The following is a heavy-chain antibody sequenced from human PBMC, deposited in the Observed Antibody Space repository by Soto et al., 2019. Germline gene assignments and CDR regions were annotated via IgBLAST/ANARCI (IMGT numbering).Heavy chain of an antibody. CDR1: GDIFVNYG. V-gene: IGHV1-69*06. Sequence: QMQLVQSGAEVTKPGSSVKVSCEALGDIFVNYGFSWIRQAPGQGLEWMGGILPMFDKPNYAEKFRGRVTITADKPTTTLYMEVTNARYEETAVYYCARDNEVSTTLSGMDVWGQGTMVNVPS. J-gene: IGHJ6*02. CDR2: ILPMFDKP. CDR3: ARDNEVSTTLSGMDV. D-gene: IGHD1-1*01.